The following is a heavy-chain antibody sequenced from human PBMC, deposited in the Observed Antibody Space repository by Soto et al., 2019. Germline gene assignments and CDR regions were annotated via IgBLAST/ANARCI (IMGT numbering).Heavy chain of an antibody. CDR1: GFTFSSYA. CDR2: ISYDGSNK. CDR3: ARDRSAAGIHYYGMDV. Sequence: QVQLVESGGGVVQPGRSLRLSCAASGFTFSSYAMHWVRQAPGKGLEWVAVISYDGSNKYYADSVKGRFTISRDNSKNTLYLQMNSLRAEDTAVYYCARDRSAAGIHYYGMDVWGQGTTVTVSS. D-gene: IGHD6-13*01. V-gene: IGHV3-30-3*01. J-gene: IGHJ6*02.